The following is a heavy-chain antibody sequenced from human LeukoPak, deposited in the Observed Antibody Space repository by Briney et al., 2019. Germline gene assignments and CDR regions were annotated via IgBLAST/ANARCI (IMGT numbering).Heavy chain of an antibody. CDR1: GGTFSIYA. D-gene: IGHD6-6*01. CDR3: ASVPHDYHYYYGMDV. Sequence: GASVKVSCKASGGTFSIYAISWVRQAPAQGLEWMGRIIPILAIPNYAQKFQGTVTITADKSTSTAYMELRSLRSEATAVYYCASVPHDYHYYYGMDVWGQGTTVTVSS. V-gene: IGHV1-69*04. CDR2: IIPILAIP. J-gene: IGHJ6*02.